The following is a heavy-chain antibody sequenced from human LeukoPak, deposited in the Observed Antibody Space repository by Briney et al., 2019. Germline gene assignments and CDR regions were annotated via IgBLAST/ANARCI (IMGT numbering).Heavy chain of an antibody. CDR2: ISYDGSNK. Sequence: GGSLRLSCAASGFTFSSYAMHWVRQAPGKGLEWVAVISYDGSNKYYADSVKGRFTISRDNSKNTLYLQMNSLRAEDTAVYYCARDRADYFDYWGQGTLVTVSS. CDR1: GFTFSSYA. J-gene: IGHJ4*02. D-gene: IGHD6-19*01. CDR3: ARDRADYFDY. V-gene: IGHV3-30-3*01.